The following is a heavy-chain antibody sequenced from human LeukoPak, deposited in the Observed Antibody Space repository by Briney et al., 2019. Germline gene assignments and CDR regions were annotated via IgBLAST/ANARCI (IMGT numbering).Heavy chain of an antibody. Sequence: GGSLRLSCAASGFTVISNYMSWSRRPPGRGREWVSVIYSGGSTYYADSVKGRFTISRDNSKNTLYLQMNSLRAEDTAVYYCARAQLGAFDIWGQGTMVTVSS. D-gene: IGHD3-16*01. CDR3: ARAQLGAFDI. CDR1: GFTVISNY. J-gene: IGHJ3*02. V-gene: IGHV3-53*01. CDR2: IYSGGST.